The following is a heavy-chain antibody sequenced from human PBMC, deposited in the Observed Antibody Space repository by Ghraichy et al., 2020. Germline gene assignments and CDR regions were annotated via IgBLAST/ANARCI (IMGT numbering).Heavy chain of an antibody. J-gene: IGHJ6*03. V-gene: IGHV1-18*01. CDR2: ISAYNGNT. D-gene: IGHD1-14*01. CDR3: ARTILTFPEYYYYYMDV. Sequence: ASVKVSCKASGYTFTSYGISWVRQAPGQGLEWMGWISAYNGNTNYAQKLQGRVTMTTDTSTSTAYMELRSLRSDDTAVYYCARTILTFPEYYYYYMDVWGKGTTVTVSS. CDR1: GYTFTSYG.